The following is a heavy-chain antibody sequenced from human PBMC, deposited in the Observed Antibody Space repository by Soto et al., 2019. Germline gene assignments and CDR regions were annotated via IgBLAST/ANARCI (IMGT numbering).Heavy chain of an antibody. CDR1: GFTFSSYA. D-gene: IGHD6-13*01. CDR2: ISGSGGST. J-gene: IGHJ4*02. V-gene: IGHV3-23*01. CDR3: VKDLDSGLAAGGTLEY. Sequence: EVQLLESGGGLVQPGGSLRLSCAASGFTFSSYAMSWVRQAPGKGLEWVSAISGSGGSTYYADSVKGRFTISRDNSKNTLYLQMSSLRAEDTAVYYCVKDLDSGLAAGGTLEYWGQGTLITVSS.